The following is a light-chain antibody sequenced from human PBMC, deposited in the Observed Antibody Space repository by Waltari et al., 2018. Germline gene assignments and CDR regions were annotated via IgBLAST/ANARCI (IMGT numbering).Light chain of an antibody. CDR1: SSNIGAGYD. CDR3: QSYDSSLSGGV. V-gene: IGLV1-40*01. Sequence: QSVLTQPPSMSGAPGQRVTISCTGSSSNIGAGYDVTWYQQLPGTAPKLLIYGNINRPSGVPDRFSGSKSGTSASLAITGLQAEDEADYYCQSYDSSLSGGVFGGGTKLTVL. CDR2: GNI. J-gene: IGLJ2*01.